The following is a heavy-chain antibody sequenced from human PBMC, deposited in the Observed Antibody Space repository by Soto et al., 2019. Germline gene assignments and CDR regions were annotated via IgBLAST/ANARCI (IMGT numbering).Heavy chain of an antibody. CDR2: IYWNDDK. V-gene: IGHV2-5*01. CDR1: GFSLSTFGMG. CDR3: VNSRDSSPSDC. J-gene: IGHJ4*02. Sequence: QITLRESGPTLVKPTQTLTLTCTYSGFSLSTFGMGVGWIRQPRGKAPEWLALIYWNDDKRYSPSLKNRLTIAKDTSKNLVVLTMTNVDPVDTATYYCVNSRDSSPSDCWGRGTLVTVSS. D-gene: IGHD2-21*02.